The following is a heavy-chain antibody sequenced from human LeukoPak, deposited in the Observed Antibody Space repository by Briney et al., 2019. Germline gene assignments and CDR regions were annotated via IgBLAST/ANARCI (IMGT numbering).Heavy chain of an antibody. CDR1: GNYW. CDR3: ARAQHSGYERYQYYFDY. CDR2: INSDGSWT. V-gene: IGHV3-74*01. D-gene: IGHD5-12*01. J-gene: IGHJ4*02. Sequence: GGSLRLSCAASGNYWMHWVRQAPGKGLVWVSHINSDGSWTSYADSVKGRFTISRDNAKNTLYLQMNSLRAEDTAVYYCARAQHSGYERYQYYFDYWGQGTLVTVSS.